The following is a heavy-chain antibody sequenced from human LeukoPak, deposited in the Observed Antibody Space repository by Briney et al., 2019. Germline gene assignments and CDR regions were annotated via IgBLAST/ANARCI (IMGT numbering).Heavy chain of an antibody. CDR1: GGSISSTSYS. D-gene: IGHD1-7*01. CDR3: ARRGRRNYGPENYYYYMDV. J-gene: IGHJ6*03. CDR2: IYYSGST. V-gene: IGHV4-39*07. Sequence: SETLSLTCTVSGGSISSTSYSWGWIRQPPGKGLEWIGSIYYSGSTYYNPSLKSRVTISVDTSKNQFSLKLSSVTAADTAVYYCARRGRRNYGPENYYYYMDVWGKGTTVTVSS.